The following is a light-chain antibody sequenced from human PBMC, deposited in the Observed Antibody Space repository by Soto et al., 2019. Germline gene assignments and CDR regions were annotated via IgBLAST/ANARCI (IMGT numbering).Light chain of an antibody. CDR1: QAIRNF. Sequence: DIQMTQSPTSLSASVGDRVTITCRASQAIRNFVAWYQQKPGKAPKLLIYAASTLLSGVPSRFSGSGSGTDFTLTINSLQPEDVATYSCQKYSSVPVFGPGTKVEIK. J-gene: IGKJ3*01. CDR3: QKYSSVPV. CDR2: AAS. V-gene: IGKV1-27*01.